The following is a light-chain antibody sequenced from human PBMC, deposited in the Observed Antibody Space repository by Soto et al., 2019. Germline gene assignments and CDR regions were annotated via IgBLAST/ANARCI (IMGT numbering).Light chain of an antibody. CDR1: QSIRRY. CDR3: QQSYNATFT. Sequence: DIQMTQSPSSLSASVGDRVTITCRAGQSIRRYLNWYRQRPGKAPKLLIYSASPLQTGVPSMFSCSGAGPECTRPISSLQPEDVATNSCQQSYNATFTFGPGTKVDIK. CDR2: SAS. J-gene: IGKJ3*01. V-gene: IGKV1-39*01.